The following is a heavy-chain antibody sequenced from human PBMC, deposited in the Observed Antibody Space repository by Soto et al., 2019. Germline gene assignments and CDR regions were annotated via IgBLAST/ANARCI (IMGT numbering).Heavy chain of an antibody. J-gene: IGHJ4*02. CDR2: IYGDGTGT. CDR3: ARVKGGSGGKGDPLDF. D-gene: IGHD2-15*01. V-gene: IGHV3-74*01. CDR1: GFSFSGYW. Sequence: EVQLVESGGGLVQPGGSLRLSCVASGFSFSGYWMHWVRQRPGKGLAWVSNIYGDGTGTYADSVKGRFTISRDDAKSTIYLQMNSLRAEDTAVYYCARVKGGSGGKGDPLDFWGQGTLVTVS.